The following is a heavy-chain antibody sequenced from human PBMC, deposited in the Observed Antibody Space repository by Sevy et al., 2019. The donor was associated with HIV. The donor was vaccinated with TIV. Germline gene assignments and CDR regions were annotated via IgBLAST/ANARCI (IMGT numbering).Heavy chain of an antibody. CDR3: ARAPPIVVVPAAPSWFDP. CDR2: INHSGST. CDR1: GGSFSGYY. Sequence: SETLSLTCAVYGGSFSGYYWNWIRQPPGKGLEWIGEINHSGSTNYNPSLKSRVTISVDTSKNQFSLKLSSVTAADTAVYYCARAPPIVVVPAAPSWFDPWGQGTLVNVSS. J-gene: IGHJ5*02. V-gene: IGHV4-34*01. D-gene: IGHD2-2*01.